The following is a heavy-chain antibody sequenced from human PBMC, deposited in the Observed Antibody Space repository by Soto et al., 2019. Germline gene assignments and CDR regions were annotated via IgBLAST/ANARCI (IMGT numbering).Heavy chain of an antibody. J-gene: IGHJ6*02. CDR1: GGTFSSYA. CDR3: ARVSGIEVAGHYYYGMDV. CDR2: IIPIFGTA. V-gene: IGHV1-69*12. D-gene: IGHD6-19*01. Sequence: QVQLVQSGAEVKKPGSSVKVSCKASGGTFSSYAISWVRQAPGQGLEWMGGIIPIFGTANYAQKFQGRVTITADESTSTAYMELGSLRSEDTAVYYCARVSGIEVAGHYYYGMDVWGQGTTVTVSS.